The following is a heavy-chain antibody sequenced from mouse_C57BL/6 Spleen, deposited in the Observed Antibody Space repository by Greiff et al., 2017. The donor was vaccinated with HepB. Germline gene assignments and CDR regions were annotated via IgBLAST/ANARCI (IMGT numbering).Heavy chain of an antibody. CDR1: GYTFTSYW. CDR3: ARSWDYYGSSYVGFDY. D-gene: IGHD1-1*01. Sequence: QVQLKQPGAELVRPGSSVKLSCKASGYTFTSYWMDWVKQRPGQGLEWIGNIYPSDSETHYNQKFKDKATLTVDKSSSTAYMQLSSLTSEDSAVYYCARSWDYYGSSYVGFDYWGQGTTLTVSS. CDR2: IYPSDSET. V-gene: IGHV1-61*01. J-gene: IGHJ2*01.